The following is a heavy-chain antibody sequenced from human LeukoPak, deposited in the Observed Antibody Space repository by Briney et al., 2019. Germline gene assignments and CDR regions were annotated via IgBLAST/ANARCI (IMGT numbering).Heavy chain of an antibody. CDR1: GFTFSSYA. CDR2: ISGSGGST. Sequence: GGSLRLSCAASGFTFSSYAMSWVRQAPGKGLEWVSAISGSGGSTYYADSVKGRFTISRDNSKNTLYLQMNSLRAEDTAVYYCAKGITMVRGVDPSDYWGQGTLVTVSS. J-gene: IGHJ4*02. V-gene: IGHV3-23*01. CDR3: AKGITMVRGVDPSDY. D-gene: IGHD3-10*01.